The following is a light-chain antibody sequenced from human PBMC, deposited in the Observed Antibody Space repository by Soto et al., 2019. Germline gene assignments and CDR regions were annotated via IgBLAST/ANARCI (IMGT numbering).Light chain of an antibody. Sequence: AIQMTQSPSSLSASVGDRVTITCRASQAIRNDLGWYQQKPGKAPKLLIYAASSLQSGVPSRFSGSVSGTDFTLTISSLQPEDFATYYCLQDYNYPLTFGGGTKVEIK. J-gene: IGKJ4*01. CDR3: LQDYNYPLT. CDR1: QAIRND. CDR2: AAS. V-gene: IGKV1-6*01.